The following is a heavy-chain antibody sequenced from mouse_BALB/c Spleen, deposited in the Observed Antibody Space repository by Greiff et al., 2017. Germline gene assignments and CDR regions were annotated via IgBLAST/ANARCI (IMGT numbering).Heavy chain of an antibody. CDR3: TKFIEGLAY. CDR1: GFTFSSYD. J-gene: IGHJ3*01. V-gene: IGHV5-9-4*01. CDR2: ISSGGSYT. Sequence: EVQGVESGGGLVQPGGSLKLSCAASGFTFSSYDMSWVRQSPEKRLEWVAEISSGGSYTYYPDTVTGRFTITRDNAKNTLCLEMSSLRSEDTAMYYWTKFIEGLAYWGQGTLVTVSA. D-gene: IGHD1-2*01.